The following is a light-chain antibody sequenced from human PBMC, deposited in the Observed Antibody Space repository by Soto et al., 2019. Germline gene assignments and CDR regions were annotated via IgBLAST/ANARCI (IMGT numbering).Light chain of an antibody. CDR2: DVT. V-gene: IGLV2-14*01. Sequence: SSLTQPASLSVSPGQAITISCTGTSSDVGGYNSVSWYQQHPGKAPKLILYDVTDRPSGVSYRFSGSKSGNTASLTISGLQAADEADYFCSSFTSSMTNVFGSGTKVTVL. CDR1: SSDVGGYNS. CDR3: SSFTSSMTNV. J-gene: IGLJ1*01.